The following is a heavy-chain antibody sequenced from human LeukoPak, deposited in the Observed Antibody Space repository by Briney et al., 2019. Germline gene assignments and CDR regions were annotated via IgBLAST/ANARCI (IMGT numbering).Heavy chain of an antibody. CDR2: ISYDGNNK. V-gene: IGHV3-30-3*01. J-gene: IGHJ5*02. CDR3: ARDGYCSGGSCYAPRFDP. CDR1: GFTFSNYD. D-gene: IGHD2-15*01. Sequence: GGSLRLSCAASGFTFSNYDMHWVRQAPGKGLEWVAVISYDGNNKDFADSVKGRFTISRDNSKNTLYLQMNSLRAEDTAVYYCARDGYCSGGSCYAPRFDPWGQGILVTVSS.